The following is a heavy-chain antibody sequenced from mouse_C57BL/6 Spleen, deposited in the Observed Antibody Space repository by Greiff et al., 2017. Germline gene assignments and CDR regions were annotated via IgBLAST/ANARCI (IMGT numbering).Heavy chain of an antibody. Sequence: DVKLVESGGGLVKPGGSLKLSCAASGFTFSDYGMHWVRQAPEKGLEWVAYISSGSSTIYYADTVKGRFTISRDNAKNTLFLQMTSLRSEDTAMYYCARPWEGEYYFDYWGQGTTLTVSS. CDR2: ISSGSSTI. D-gene: IGHD4-1*01. J-gene: IGHJ2*01. V-gene: IGHV5-17*01. CDR3: ARPWEGEYYFDY. CDR1: GFTFSDYG.